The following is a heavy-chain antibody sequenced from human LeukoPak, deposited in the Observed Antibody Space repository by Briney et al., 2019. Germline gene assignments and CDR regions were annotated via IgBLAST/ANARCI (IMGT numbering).Heavy chain of an antibody. V-gene: IGHV4-59*13. CDR2: IYYSGST. J-gene: IGHJ5*02. Sequence: SETLSLTCTVSGGSISSYYWSWIRQPPGKGLEWIGYIYYSGSTNSNPSLESRVTISVDTSKNQFSLKLSSVTAADTAVYYCARDVVGLTRWLDPWGQGTLVTVSS. CDR3: ARDVVGLTRWLDP. D-gene: IGHD2-15*01. CDR1: GGSISSYY.